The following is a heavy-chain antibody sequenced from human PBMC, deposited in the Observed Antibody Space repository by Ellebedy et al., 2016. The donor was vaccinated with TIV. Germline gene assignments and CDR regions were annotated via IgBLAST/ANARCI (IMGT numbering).Heavy chain of an antibody. D-gene: IGHD2-15*01. J-gene: IGHJ4*02. CDR2: IRSTGSDK. Sequence: GESLKISCVASGFTFSNYNMNWVRQSPGKGLEWVSSIRSTGSDKYYAESGKGRFTISRDNAQDTLFLQMNSLRAEDTAVYFCSRGWSTPDSWGQGTLVIVSS. CDR3: SRGWSTPDS. V-gene: IGHV3-21*06. CDR1: GFTFSNYN.